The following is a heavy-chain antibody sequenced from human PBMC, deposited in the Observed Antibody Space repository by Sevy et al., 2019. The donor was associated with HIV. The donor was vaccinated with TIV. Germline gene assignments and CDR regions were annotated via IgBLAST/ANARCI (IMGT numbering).Heavy chain of an antibody. CDR3: ARGDYYGSLYYFDS. V-gene: IGHV3-21*01. J-gene: IGHJ4*02. D-gene: IGHD3-10*01. Sequence: GGSLRLSCAASGFTFSNYFMNWVRQAPGKGLEWVSSISSGSSYIFHADSLKGRFAISRDNAKNSLYLHMNSLRAEDTAVYYCARGDYYGSLYYFDSWGPGTLVTVSS. CDR2: ISSGSSYI. CDR1: GFTFSNYF.